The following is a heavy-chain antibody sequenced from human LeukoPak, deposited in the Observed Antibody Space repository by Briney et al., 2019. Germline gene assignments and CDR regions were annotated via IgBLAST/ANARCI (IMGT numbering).Heavy chain of an antibody. CDR2: INPNGGGT. V-gene: IGHV1-2*02. CDR3: ASSVDTALVSDVGFDI. D-gene: IGHD5-18*01. Sequence: GASVKVSCKASGYTFTSYYMHWVRQAPGQGLEWMGWINPNGGGTNYAQKFQGRVTMTRDTSISTAYMELSRLRSDDTAVYYCASSVDTALVSDVGFDIWGQGTMVTVSS. J-gene: IGHJ3*02. CDR1: GYTFTSYY.